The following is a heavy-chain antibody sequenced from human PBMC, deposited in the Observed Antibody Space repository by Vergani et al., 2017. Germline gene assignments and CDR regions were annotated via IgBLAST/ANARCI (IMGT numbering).Heavy chain of an antibody. CDR2: VYQSGNT. CDR1: KNSISSRSHY. CDR3: ARQSTMIISQGHFDY. Sequence: QLQLQESGPGLVRPAETLSLTCTVSKNSISSRSHYWGWIRQSPGRGLEWIGSVYQSGNTFYNPSFKSRVTISVDTSNDLFSPRLASMAAADTAMYFCARQSTMIISQGHFDYWGQGVLVTVSS. J-gene: IGHJ4*02. D-gene: IGHD3-16*01. V-gene: IGHV4-39*01.